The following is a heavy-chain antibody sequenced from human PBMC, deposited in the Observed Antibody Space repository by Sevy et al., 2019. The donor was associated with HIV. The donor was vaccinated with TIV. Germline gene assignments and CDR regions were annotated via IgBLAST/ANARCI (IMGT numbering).Heavy chain of an antibody. V-gene: IGHV3-9*01. D-gene: IGHD6-6*01. Sequence: GGSLRLSCAASGFTFDDYAMHWVRQAPGKGLEWVSGFCWNSGSIGYADSVKGRFTISWGNAKNSLYLQMNSLRAEDTALYYCAKVFSAARHAEYFQHLGQGTLFTVSS. CDR3: AKVFSAARHAEYFQH. CDR2: FCWNSGSI. J-gene: IGHJ1*01. CDR1: GFTFDDYA.